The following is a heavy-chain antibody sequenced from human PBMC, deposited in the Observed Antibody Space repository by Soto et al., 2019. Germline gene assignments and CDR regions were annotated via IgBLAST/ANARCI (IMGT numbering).Heavy chain of an antibody. CDR2: INAGNGHT. D-gene: IGHD5-18*01. J-gene: IGHJ4*02. Sequence: ASVKVSCKASGYTFISYLIHWIRQAPGQRPEWMGWINAGNGHTKYSQKLQGRVTITRDTSASTAYMELSGLRSEDTAVYYCAADVGGYIYGLGKYWGQGTLVTVSS. CDR1: GYTFISYL. CDR3: AADVGGYIYGLGKY. V-gene: IGHV1-3*01.